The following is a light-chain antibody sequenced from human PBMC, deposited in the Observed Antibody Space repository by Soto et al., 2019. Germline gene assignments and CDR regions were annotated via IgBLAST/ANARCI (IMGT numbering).Light chain of an antibody. CDR3: QQRRSWPPTIT. V-gene: IGKV3-11*01. J-gene: IGKJ5*01. CDR2: DAS. Sequence: EIVLTQSPATLSFSPGERATLSFMASQSVSTYLAWYQQRPGQAPRLLIYDASYRATDIPPRFSGSGSGTDFTLTISSLETEDFAVYYCQQRRSWPPTITFGQGPRMDI. CDR1: QSVSTY.